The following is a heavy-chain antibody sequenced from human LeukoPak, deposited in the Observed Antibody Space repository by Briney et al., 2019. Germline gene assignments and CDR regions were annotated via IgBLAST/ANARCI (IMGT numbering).Heavy chain of an antibody. Sequence: GGSLRLSCAASGFTFSSYAMSWVRQAPGKGLEWVSAISGSGGGTYYADSVKGRFTISRDNSKNTLYLQMNSLRAEDTAVYYCAKDGMVRGASDYWGQGTLVTVSS. CDR1: GFTFSSYA. D-gene: IGHD3-10*01. CDR2: ISGSGGGT. J-gene: IGHJ4*02. CDR3: AKDGMVRGASDY. V-gene: IGHV3-23*01.